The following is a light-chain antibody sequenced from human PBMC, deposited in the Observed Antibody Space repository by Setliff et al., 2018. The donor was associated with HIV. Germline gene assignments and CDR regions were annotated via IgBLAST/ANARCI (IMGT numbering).Light chain of an antibody. CDR1: SSDVGGYNH. CDR3: CSFTSINTYV. J-gene: IGLJ1*01. Sequence: QSVLTQPASVSGSPGQSITISCTGTSSDVGGYNHVSWYQQHPGKAPKLIIFDVGNRPSGVSSRFSGSKSGNTASLTISGLQAEDEADFYCCSFTSINTYVFGTGT. V-gene: IGLV2-14*03. CDR2: DVG.